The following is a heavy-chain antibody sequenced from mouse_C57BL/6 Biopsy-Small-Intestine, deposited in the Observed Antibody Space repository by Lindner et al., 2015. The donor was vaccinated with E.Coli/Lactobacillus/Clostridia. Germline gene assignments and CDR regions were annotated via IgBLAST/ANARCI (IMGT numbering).Heavy chain of an antibody. Sequence: SVKVSCKASGYTFTDYYMHWVRQAPGQGLEWMGYINTRSGGTEYAQKFQGSVTMTRDTSISTAYMELSRLRSDDTAVYYCAREGPATGSMFDYWGQGTLVTVSS. CDR1: GYTFTDYY. D-gene: IGHD4-1*02. J-gene: IGHJ4*01. CDR3: AREGPATGSMFDY. CDR2: INTRSGGT. V-gene: IGHV1S29*02.